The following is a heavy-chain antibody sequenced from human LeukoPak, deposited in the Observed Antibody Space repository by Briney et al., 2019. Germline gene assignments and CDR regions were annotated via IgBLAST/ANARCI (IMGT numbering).Heavy chain of an antibody. CDR3: AKRSTYYFDY. CDR2: ISWNSGSM. J-gene: IGHJ4*02. CDR1: GFTFDDYA. V-gene: IGHV3-9*01. Sequence: PGRSLRLSCAASGFTFDDYAMHWVRQAPGRGLEWVSGISWNSGSMDYADSVKGRFTISRDNAKNSLYLQMNSLRAEGTALYYCAKRSTYYFDYWGQGTLVTVSS. D-gene: IGHD6-6*01.